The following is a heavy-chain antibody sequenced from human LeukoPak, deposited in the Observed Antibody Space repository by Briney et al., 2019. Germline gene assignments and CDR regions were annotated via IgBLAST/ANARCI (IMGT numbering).Heavy chain of an antibody. V-gene: IGHV4-59*08. J-gene: IGHJ3*02. D-gene: IGHD3-10*01. CDR3: ARSFYYGSGTYPPAAFDI. CDR2: IYYSGST. CDR1: GGSISDYY. Sequence: SETLSPTCTVSGGSISDYYWSWIRQSPGKGLEYIGYIYYSGSTNYNPSLKSRVTISVDTSKNQFSLKLTSVTAADTAVYYRARSFYYGSGTYPPAAFDIWGQGTVVTVSS.